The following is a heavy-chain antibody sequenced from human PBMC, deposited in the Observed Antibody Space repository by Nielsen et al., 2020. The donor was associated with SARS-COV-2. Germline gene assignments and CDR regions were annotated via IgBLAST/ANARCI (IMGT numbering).Heavy chain of an antibody. J-gene: IGHJ6*03. CDR3: AGTEGRYSSSSSFFYYYYMDV. CDR1: DGSVSSGSYY. D-gene: IGHD6-6*01. V-gene: IGHV4-61*01. Sequence: SETLSLTCTVSDGSVSSGSYYWSWIRQPPGKGLEWLGYIYYSGSTDYNPSLKGPVTISVDTSKNQFSLKLRSVTTADTAVYYCAGTEGRYSSSSSFFYYYYMDVWGKGTTVTVSS. CDR2: IYYSGST.